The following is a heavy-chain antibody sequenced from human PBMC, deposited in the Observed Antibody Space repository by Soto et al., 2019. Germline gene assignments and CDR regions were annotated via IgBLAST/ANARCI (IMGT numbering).Heavy chain of an antibody. J-gene: IGHJ5*02. CDR2: IYYSGST. CDR1: GGSISSYY. D-gene: IGHD6-6*01. Sequence: PSETLSLTCTVSGGSISSYYWTWIRQLPGKGLEWIGYIYYSGSTNYNPSLKSRVTISVDTSNNHFSLRLTSVTAADTAVYYCARGRTIAARWWFDPWGQGILVTVSS. V-gene: IGHV4-59*12. CDR3: ARGRTIAARWWFDP.